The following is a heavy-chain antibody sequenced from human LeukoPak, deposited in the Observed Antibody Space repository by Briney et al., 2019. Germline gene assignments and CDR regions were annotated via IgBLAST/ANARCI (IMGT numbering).Heavy chain of an antibody. V-gene: IGHV4-4*07. CDR3: ARESPRGNYCYMDV. J-gene: IGHJ6*03. CDR2: IYTSGST. D-gene: IGHD3-10*01. CDR1: GGSISSYY. Sequence: SETLSLTCTVSGGSISSYYWSWIRQPAGKGLEWIGRIYTSGSTNYNPSLKSRVTMSVDTSKNQFSLKLSSVTAADTAVYYCARESPRGNYCYMDVWGKGTTVTVSS.